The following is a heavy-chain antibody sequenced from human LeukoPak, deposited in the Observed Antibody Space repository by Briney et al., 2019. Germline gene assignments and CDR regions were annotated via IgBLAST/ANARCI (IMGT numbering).Heavy chain of an antibody. Sequence: ASVKVSCKASGFTFTGYYVHWVRQAPGQGLEWMGWINPNSGGTNYAQKFQGRVTMTRDTSISTAYMELSRLRSDDTAVYYCARDLAAAASVDYWGQGTLVTVSS. J-gene: IGHJ4*02. V-gene: IGHV1-2*02. CDR3: ARDLAAAASVDY. CDR1: GFTFTGYY. D-gene: IGHD6-13*01. CDR2: INPNSGGT.